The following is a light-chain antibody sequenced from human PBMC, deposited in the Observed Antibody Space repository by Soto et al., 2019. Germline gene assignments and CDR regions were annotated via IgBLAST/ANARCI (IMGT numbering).Light chain of an antibody. J-gene: IGKJ1*01. CDR1: QSVSSSY. CDR3: QQYGSSTET. Sequence: EIVLTQSPCTLSLSPGERATLSCRASQSVSSSYLAWYQQKPGQAPRLLIYGASSRATGIPDRFSGSGSGTDFTLTISRLEPEDFAVYYCQQYGSSTETFGQGTKVDIK. V-gene: IGKV3-20*01. CDR2: GAS.